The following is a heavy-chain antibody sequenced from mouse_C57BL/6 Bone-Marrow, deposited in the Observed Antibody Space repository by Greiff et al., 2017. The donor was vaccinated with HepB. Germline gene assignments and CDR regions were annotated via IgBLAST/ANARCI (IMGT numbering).Heavy chain of an antibody. J-gene: IGHJ1*03. D-gene: IGHD2-1*01. CDR1: GYSFTDYN. V-gene: IGHV1-39*01. CDR3: AREPLYGNYPHWYFDV. CDR2: INPNYGTT. Sequence: VQLQQSGPELVKPGASVKISCKASGYSFTDYNMNWVKQSNGKSLEWIGVINPNYGTTSYNQKFKGKATLTVDQSSRTAYMQLNSLTSEDSAVYYCAREPLYGNYPHWYFDVWGTGTTVTVSS.